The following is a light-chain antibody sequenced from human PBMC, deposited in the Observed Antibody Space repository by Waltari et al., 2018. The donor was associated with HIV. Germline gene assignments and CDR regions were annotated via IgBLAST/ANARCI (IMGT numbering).Light chain of an antibody. CDR3: ISYTTSSTPYV. Sequence: QSALTQPASVSGSPGQSITISCTGTSSDVGGYNFVSWYQQYPGKAPKLMIDGVSNRPSGVSDRFSGSKSANTASLNISGLRAEDEADYYCISYTTSSTPYVLGTGTTVTVL. CDR2: GVS. V-gene: IGLV2-14*01. J-gene: IGLJ1*01. CDR1: SSDVGGYNF.